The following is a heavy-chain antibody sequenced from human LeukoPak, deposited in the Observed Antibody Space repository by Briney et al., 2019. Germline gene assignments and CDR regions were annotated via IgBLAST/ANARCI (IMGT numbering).Heavy chain of an antibody. CDR1: GGSFSGYY. V-gene: IGHV4-34*01. CDR2: INHSGST. CDR3: ARGWNRMARGVIGY. Sequence: SETLSLTCAVYGGSFSGYYWSWIRQPPGKGLEWIGEINHSGSTNYNPSLKSRVIISVDTSKNQFSLKLSSVTAADTAVYYCARGWNRMARGVIGYWGQGTLVTVSS. J-gene: IGHJ4*02. D-gene: IGHD3-10*01.